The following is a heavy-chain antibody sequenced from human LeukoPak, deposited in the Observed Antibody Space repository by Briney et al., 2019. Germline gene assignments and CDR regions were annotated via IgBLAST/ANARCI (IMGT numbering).Heavy chain of an antibody. CDR3: AKDLSIGIASAGPFDY. V-gene: IGHV3-30*02. Sequence: GGSLRLSCAASGFTFSSYGMHWVRQAPGKGLEWVAFIRYDGSNKYYADSVKGRFTISRDNSKSTLYLQMNSLRAEDTAVYYCAKDLSIGIASAGPFDYWGQGTLVTVSS. J-gene: IGHJ4*02. CDR2: IRYDGSNK. CDR1: GFTFSSYG. D-gene: IGHD6-13*01.